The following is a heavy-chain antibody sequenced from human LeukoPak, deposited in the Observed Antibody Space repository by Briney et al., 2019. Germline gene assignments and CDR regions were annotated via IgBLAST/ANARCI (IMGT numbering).Heavy chain of an antibody. CDR2: ISPSNGHT. J-gene: IGHJ4*02. V-gene: IGHV1-18*01. CDR3: ARWPITFGGVIRAYFDY. CDR1: VYTFTTYS. Sequence: ASVKVSCKTSVYTFTTYSIIWVRQAPGQGLEWVGWISPSNGHTNYAQKLQDRVTMTTYTSTSTVYMELRSLRSDDTAVYYCARWPITFGGVIRAYFDYWGQGTLVTVSS. D-gene: IGHD3-16*01.